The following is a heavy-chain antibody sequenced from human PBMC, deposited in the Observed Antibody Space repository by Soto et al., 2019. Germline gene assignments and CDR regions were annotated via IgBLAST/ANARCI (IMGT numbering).Heavy chain of an antibody. J-gene: IGHJ6*03. CDR2: VSTSSTYI. V-gene: IGHV3-21*01. CDR3: ARMRGTTRDMDV. Sequence: EVQLVESGGGLVKPGGSLQLSCASSGFTFSSYTMNWVRQAPGKELEWVSSVSTSSTYIFYADSVQGRFTISRDNAMKSLYLQMHSLRVEDTAVYYCARMRGTTRDMDVWGTGTTVTVSS. D-gene: IGHD1-7*01. CDR1: GFTFSSYT.